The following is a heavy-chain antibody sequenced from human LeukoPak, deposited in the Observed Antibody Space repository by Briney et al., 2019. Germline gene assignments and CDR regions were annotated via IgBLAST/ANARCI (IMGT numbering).Heavy chain of an antibody. J-gene: IGHJ4*02. D-gene: IGHD1-26*01. CDR3: ARADSPGASYHY. Sequence: ASVKVSCEASGYTFTGYYMHWVRQAPGQGLEWMGWINPNSGGTNYAQKFQGRVTMTRDTSISTAYMELSRLRSDDTAVYYCARADSPGASYHYWGQGTLVTVSS. CDR2: INPNSGGT. V-gene: IGHV1-2*02. CDR1: GYTFTGYY.